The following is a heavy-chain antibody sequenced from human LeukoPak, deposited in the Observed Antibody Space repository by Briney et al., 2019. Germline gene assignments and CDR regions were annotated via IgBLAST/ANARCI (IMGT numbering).Heavy chain of an antibody. CDR1: GGSISSYY. D-gene: IGHD3-10*01. Sequence: SETLSLTCTVSGGSISSYYWSWIRQPAGKGLEWIGRIYTSGSTNYNPSLKSRVTMSVDTSKNQFSLKLSSVTAADTAVYYCARDLLLWFGESPGYAFDIWGQGTMVTVSS. J-gene: IGHJ3*02. CDR3: ARDLLLWFGESPGYAFDI. V-gene: IGHV4-4*07. CDR2: IYTSGST.